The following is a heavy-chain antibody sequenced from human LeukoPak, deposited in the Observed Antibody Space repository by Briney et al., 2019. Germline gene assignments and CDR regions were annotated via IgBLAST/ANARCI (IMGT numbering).Heavy chain of an antibody. J-gene: IGHJ4*02. D-gene: IGHD4/OR15-4a*01. CDR3: ARVYYGAFFDY. Sequence: GGSLRLSCAASGFTFSNFAMSWVRQAPGRGLEWVSTINGGGTKTYYVDSVKGRFTIPRDNSKNTLYLQMNSLRAEDTAVYYCARVYYGAFFDYWGQGTLVTVSS. V-gene: IGHV3-23*01. CDR2: INGGGTKT. CDR1: GFTFSNFA.